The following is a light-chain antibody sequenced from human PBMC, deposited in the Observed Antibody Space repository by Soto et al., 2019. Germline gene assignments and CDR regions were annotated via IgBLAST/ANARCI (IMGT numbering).Light chain of an antibody. CDR1: QTVRNNY. Sequence: EFVLTQSPGTLSLSPGERATLSCRASQTVRNNYLAWYQQKPGQAPRLLIYDASSRATGIPDRFSGGGSGTDFTLTISRLEPEDFEVYYCQQSSSYPLTFGGGTKVDIX. CDR2: DAS. J-gene: IGKJ4*01. V-gene: IGKV3-20*01. CDR3: QQSSSYPLT.